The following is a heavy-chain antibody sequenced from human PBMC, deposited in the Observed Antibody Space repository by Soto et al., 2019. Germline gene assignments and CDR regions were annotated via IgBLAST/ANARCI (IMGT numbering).Heavy chain of an antibody. CDR3: ARLPGELFYYYMDV. J-gene: IGHJ6*03. V-gene: IGHV1-8*01. CDR1: GEGFTSKA. Sequence: GASVEVCWEACGEGFTSKARSWVRQATGQGLEWMGWMNPNSGNTGYAQKFQGRVTMTRNTSISTAYMELSSLRSEDTAVYYCARLPGELFYYYMDVWGKGTTVT. D-gene: IGHD3-10*01. CDR2: MNPNSGNT.